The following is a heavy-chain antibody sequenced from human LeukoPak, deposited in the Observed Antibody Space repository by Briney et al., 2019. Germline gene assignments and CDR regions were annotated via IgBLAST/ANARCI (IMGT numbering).Heavy chain of an antibody. CDR3: ARSWAGMYYPFYYFDY. J-gene: IGHJ4*02. D-gene: IGHD1-26*01. V-gene: IGHV4-4*02. CDR1: GGSISSSNW. Sequence: PSETLSLTCAVSGGSISSSNWRSWVRQPPGKGLEWIGEIYHSGSTNYNPSLKSRVTISVDTSKNQFSLHLDSVTAADTAVYYCARSWAGMYYPFYYFDYWGQGTLVSVSS. CDR2: IYHSGST.